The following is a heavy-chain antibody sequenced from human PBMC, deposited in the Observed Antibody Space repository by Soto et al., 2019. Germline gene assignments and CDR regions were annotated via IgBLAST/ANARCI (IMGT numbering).Heavy chain of an antibody. Sequence: LCWRAAEVKFIGLVVSWVSKAPGKGLEWVSTISGGGHNIYYADSVKGRFTISRDNPKPSLFLKIPSLRAEDTALYYCGKGGAAPSAYWGKGTLVPGFS. CDR1: EVKFIGLV. J-gene: IGHJ4*02. CDR2: ISGGGHNI. CDR3: GKGGAAPSAY. V-gene: IGHV3-23*01. D-gene: IGHD1-26*01.